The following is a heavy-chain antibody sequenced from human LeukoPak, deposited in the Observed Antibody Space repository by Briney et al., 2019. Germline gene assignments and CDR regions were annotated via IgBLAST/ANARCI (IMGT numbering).Heavy chain of an antibody. CDR2: ISAYNGNT. CDR1: GYTFTSYG. J-gene: IGHJ5*02. CDR3: ARDTGVGETKNWFDP. V-gene: IGHV1-18*01. Sequence: ASVKVSCKASGYTFTSYGISWVRQAPGQGLEWMGWISAYNGNTNYAQKLQGRVTMTTDTSTSTAYMELRSLRSDDTAVYYCARDTGVGETKNWFDPWGQGTLVTVSS. D-gene: IGHD3-10*01.